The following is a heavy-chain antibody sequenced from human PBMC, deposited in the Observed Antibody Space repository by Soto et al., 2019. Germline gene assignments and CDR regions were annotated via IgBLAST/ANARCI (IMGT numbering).Heavy chain of an antibody. Sequence: EVQLVESGGGLVKPGGSLRLSCAASGFTFSNAWMNWVRQAPGKGLEWVGRIKSKTDGGTTDYAAPVKGRFTISRDDSKNTLYLQMNSLKTEDTAVYYCTTASYSSGWFYYYYGMDVWGQGTTVTVSS. V-gene: IGHV3-15*07. J-gene: IGHJ6*02. CDR1: GFTFSNAW. D-gene: IGHD6-19*01. CDR2: IKSKTDGGTT. CDR3: TTASYSSGWFYYYYGMDV.